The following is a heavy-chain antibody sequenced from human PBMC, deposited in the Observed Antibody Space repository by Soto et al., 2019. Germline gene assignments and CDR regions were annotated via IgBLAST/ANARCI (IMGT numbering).Heavy chain of an antibody. V-gene: IGHV4-4*02. CDR2: IYHSGST. CDR1: GGSISSSNW. Sequence: SETLSLTCAVSGGSISSSNWWSWVRQPPGKGLEWIGYIYHSGSTYYNPSLKSRVTISVDRSKNQFSLKLSSVTAADTTVYYCARVPGPWGQGTLVTVSS. CDR3: ARVPGP. J-gene: IGHJ5*02.